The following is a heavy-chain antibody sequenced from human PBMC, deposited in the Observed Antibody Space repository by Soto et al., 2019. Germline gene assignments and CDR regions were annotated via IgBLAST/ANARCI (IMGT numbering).Heavy chain of an antibody. CDR2: LDSRGYT. CDR3: ATERIGTDYFDN. V-gene: IGHV3-13*01. Sequence: EVHLVESGGGLEQPGGSLRLSCAASGFTFSNHDMHWVRQAPGKGLEWVSGLDSRGYTNYAASVKGRFSISGDSGKKSFPLQINNLRAEDTALYFCATERIGTDYFDNWGQGTLVTVSS. D-gene: IGHD1-1*01. CDR1: GFTFSNHD. J-gene: IGHJ4*02.